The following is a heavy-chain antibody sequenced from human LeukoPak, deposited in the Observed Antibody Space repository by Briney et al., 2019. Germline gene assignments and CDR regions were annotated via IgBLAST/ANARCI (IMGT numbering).Heavy chain of an antibody. V-gene: IGHV3-23*01. J-gene: IGHJ4*02. CDR1: GFAFSDYA. Sequence: GGSLRLSCAGSGFAFSDYAMTWVRQAPGKGLEWVSTITGSGGSAFYADSVKGRFTISRDNSRNTLYLQMNSLRAEDAAVYYCAKDIPAMGRFLVWLPPYFDYWGQGTLVTVSS. CDR3: AKDIPAMGRFLVWLPPYFDY. CDR2: ITGSGGSA. D-gene: IGHD3-3*01.